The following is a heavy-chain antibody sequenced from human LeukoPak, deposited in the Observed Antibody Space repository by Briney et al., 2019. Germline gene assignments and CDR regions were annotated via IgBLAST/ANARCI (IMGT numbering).Heavy chain of an antibody. D-gene: IGHD4-23*01. CDR1: GFTFSTYG. CDR3: ARDGIYGGNSGLLDY. CDR2: ISSSSSYI. J-gene: IGHJ4*02. V-gene: IGHV3-21*01. Sequence: GGSLRLSCAASGFTFSTYGMSWVRQAPGKGLEWVSSISSSSSYIYYADSVKGRFTISRDNAKNSLYLQMNSLRAEDTAVYYCARDGIYGGNSGLLDYWGQGTLVTVSS.